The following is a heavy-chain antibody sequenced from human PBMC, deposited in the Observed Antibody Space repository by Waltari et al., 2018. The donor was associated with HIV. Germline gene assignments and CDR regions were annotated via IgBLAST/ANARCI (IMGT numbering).Heavy chain of an antibody. CDR2: IDHSGTS. D-gene: IGHD5-12*01. J-gene: IGHJ4*02. CDR1: GGSFNNYY. CDR3: ARGVFSLIVAGTNFDY. Sequence: QVQLQQWGTGLLKPSETLALTCAVYGGSFNNYYWSWFRQPPGKGLEWICQIDHSGTSHYNPTLKDRLTMSVDTSKNQFSLKLTSATAADTAVFYCARGVFSLIVAGTNFDYWGQGFLVTVSS. V-gene: IGHV4-34*01.